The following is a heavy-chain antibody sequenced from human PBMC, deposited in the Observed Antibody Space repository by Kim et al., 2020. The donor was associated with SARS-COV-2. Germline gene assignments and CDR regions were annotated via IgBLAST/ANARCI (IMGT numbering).Heavy chain of an antibody. D-gene: IGHD3-10*01. CDR2: IYYSGST. J-gene: IGHJ4*02. V-gene: IGHV4-59*13. Sequence: SETLSLTCTVSGGSISSYYWSWIRQPPGKGLEWIGYIYYSGSTNYNPSLKSRVTISVDTSKNQFSLKLSSVTAADTAVYYCARDGGIGEYNYYGSGLSYYFDYWGQGTLVTVSS. CDR3: ARDGGIGEYNYYGSGLSYYFDY. CDR1: GGSISSYY.